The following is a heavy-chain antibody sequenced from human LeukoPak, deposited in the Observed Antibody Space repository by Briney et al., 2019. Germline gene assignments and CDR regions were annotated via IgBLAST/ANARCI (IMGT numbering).Heavy chain of an antibody. Sequence: GESLKISCKGSGYSFTSYWIGWVRQAPGKGLEWVSSISSSSTYIHYADSVKGRFTISRDNAKNSLYLQMNSLRAEDTAVYYCASGYDTSGYYNYYFDYWGQGTLVTVSS. CDR1: GYSFTSYW. CDR2: ISSSSTYI. D-gene: IGHD3-22*01. J-gene: IGHJ4*02. CDR3: ASGYDTSGYYNYYFDY. V-gene: IGHV3-21*01.